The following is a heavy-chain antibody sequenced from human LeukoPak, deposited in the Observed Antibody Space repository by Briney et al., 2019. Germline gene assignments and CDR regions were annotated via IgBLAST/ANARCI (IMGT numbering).Heavy chain of an antibody. J-gene: IGHJ6*01. V-gene: IGHV1-69*04. Sequence: SVKVSCKDSGGTFSSYAISWVRQAPGQGLEWMGSIIPNLGMAYYEQKFQGRDTMTADKSTSIAYMELSSLRSEDTAVYYCAKDFFGVGNYYYYVMDVWVQGGKVTDSS. CDR2: IIPNLGMA. CDR3: AKDFFGVGNYYYYVMDV. CDR1: GGTFSSYA. D-gene: IGHD3-3*01.